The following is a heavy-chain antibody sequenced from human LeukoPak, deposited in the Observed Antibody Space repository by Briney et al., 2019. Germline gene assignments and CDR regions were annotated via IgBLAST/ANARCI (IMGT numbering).Heavy chain of an antibody. V-gene: IGHV4-34*01. D-gene: IGHD3-3*01. CDR2: INHSGST. Sequence: SETLSLTCAVDTGSFSGYYWSWIRQPPGKGLEWIGEINHSGSTNYNTSLKSRVTISVDTATNQFSLKLSSVSAADAAVYYCACQDFWSGYNDYWGQGTLVTVSS. CDR1: TGSFSGYY. CDR3: ACQDFWSGYNDY. J-gene: IGHJ4*02.